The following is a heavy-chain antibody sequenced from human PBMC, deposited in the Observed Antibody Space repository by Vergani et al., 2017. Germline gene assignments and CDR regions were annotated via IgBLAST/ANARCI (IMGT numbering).Heavy chain of an antibody. D-gene: IGHD6-13*01. CDR2: ISAYNGNT. CDR1: GDTFTSYG. V-gene: IGHV1-18*01. J-gene: IGHJ4*02. CDR3: AREEGAQLVHRGMGEFDY. Sequence: QVQLVQSGAEVKKPGASVKVSCKASGDTFTSYGISWVRQAPGQGLEWMGWISAYNGNTNYAQKLQGRVTMTTDTSTSTAYMELRSLRSDDTAVYYCAREEGAQLVHRGMGEFDYWGQGTLVTVSS.